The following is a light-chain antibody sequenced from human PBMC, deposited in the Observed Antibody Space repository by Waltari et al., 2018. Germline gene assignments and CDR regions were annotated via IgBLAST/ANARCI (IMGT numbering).Light chain of an antibody. Sequence: QSALTQPASVSGSPGQSITISCTGTSSDVGGYNYVSWYQQHPGKAPKLMIYDVRKRPSGVSNRFSGSKSGNTASLTISGLQAEDDADYYCSSYTNSNTYVFGTGTKVTVL. J-gene: IGLJ1*01. CDR1: SSDVGGYNY. CDR2: DVR. CDR3: SSYTNSNTYV. V-gene: IGLV2-14*01.